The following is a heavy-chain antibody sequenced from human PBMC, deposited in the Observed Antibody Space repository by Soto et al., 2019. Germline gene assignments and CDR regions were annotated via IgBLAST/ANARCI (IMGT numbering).Heavy chain of an antibody. CDR1: GSTFSTYT. Sequence: PGGSLRLSCAASGSTFSTYTMNWVRQAPGKGLEWVSSITGSSDSIYYADSLKGRFTISRDNAKNSLFLQMSRLRAEDTAVYYCARGSVIATFSWGQGTLVTVSS. CDR3: ARGSVIATFS. CDR2: ITGSSDSI. D-gene: IGHD2-21*01. J-gene: IGHJ5*02. V-gene: IGHV3-21*01.